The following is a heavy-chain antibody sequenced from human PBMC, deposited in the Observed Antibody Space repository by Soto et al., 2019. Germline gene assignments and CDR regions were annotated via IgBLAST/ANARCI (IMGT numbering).Heavy chain of an antibody. J-gene: IGHJ4*02. V-gene: IGHV4-39*01. CDR1: GGSISSSSYY. Sequence: QLQLQESGPGLVKPSETLSLTCTVSGGSISSSSYYWGWIRQPPGKGLEWIGSIYYSGSTYYNPSLKSRVTISVDTSKNQFSLKLSSVTAADTAVYYCARLLGKKTIFGVVNQFDYWGQGTLVTVSS. CDR2: IYYSGST. D-gene: IGHD3-3*01. CDR3: ARLLGKKTIFGVVNQFDY.